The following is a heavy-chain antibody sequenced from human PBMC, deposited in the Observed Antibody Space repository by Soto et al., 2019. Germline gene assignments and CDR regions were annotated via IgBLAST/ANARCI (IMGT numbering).Heavy chain of an antibody. D-gene: IGHD4-17*01. CDR2: ISGSGGST. J-gene: IGHJ4*02. Sequence: PGGSLRLSCAASGFTFSSYAMSWVRQAPGKGLEWVSAISGSGGSTYYADSVKGRFTISRDNSKNTLYLQMNSLRAEDTAVYYCAKDFSRWHDYGDSHFDYWGQGTLVTVSS. CDR3: AKDFSRWHDYGDSHFDY. CDR1: GFTFSSYA. V-gene: IGHV3-23*01.